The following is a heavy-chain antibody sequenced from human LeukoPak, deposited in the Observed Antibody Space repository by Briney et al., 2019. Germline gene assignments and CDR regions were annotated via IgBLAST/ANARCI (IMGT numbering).Heavy chain of an antibody. CDR1: GGSISSGSYY. V-gene: IGHV4-61*02. CDR2: IYTSGST. Sequence: PSQTLSLTCTVSGGSISSGSYYWSWIRQPAGKGLEWIGRIYTSGSTNYNPSLKSRVTISVDTSKNQLSLKLSSVTAADTAVYYCAREENYYDSSGYRRDYYYYMDVWGKGTTVTVSS. D-gene: IGHD3-22*01. CDR3: AREENYYDSSGYRRDYYYYMDV. J-gene: IGHJ6*03.